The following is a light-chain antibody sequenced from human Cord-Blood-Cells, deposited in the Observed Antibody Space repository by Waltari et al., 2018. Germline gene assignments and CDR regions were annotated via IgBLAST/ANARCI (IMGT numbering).Light chain of an antibody. CDR2: GAS. Sequence: ELVLKQSPGPLSLSPGVRATLSCRASQSVSSSYLAWYQQKPGQAPRLLIYGASSRATGIPDRFSGSGSGTDFTLTISRLEPEDFAVYYCQQYGSSPFTFGPGTKVDIK. CDR3: QQYGSSPFT. V-gene: IGKV3-20*01. CDR1: QSVSSSY. J-gene: IGKJ3*01.